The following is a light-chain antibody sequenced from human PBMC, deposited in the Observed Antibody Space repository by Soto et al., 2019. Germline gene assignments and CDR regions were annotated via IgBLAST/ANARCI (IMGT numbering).Light chain of an antibody. CDR1: SGHSSYA. Sequence: QLVLTQSHSASASLGASVKLTCTLSSGHSSYAIAWHQQQSEKGPRYLMKLNSDGSHSKGDGIPDRFSGSSSGAERYLTISSLQSEDESDYYCQTWGTGIVVFGGGTKLTVL. CDR2: LNSDGSH. CDR3: QTWGTGIVV. V-gene: IGLV4-69*01. J-gene: IGLJ2*01.